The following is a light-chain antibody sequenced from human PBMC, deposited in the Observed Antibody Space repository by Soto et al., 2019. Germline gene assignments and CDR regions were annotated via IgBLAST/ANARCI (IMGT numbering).Light chain of an antibody. CDR1: QSVSSSY. Sequence: EIVLKQSPGTLSLSPGERATLSCRASQSVSSSYLAWYQQKPGQAPRLLIYGASSRATGIQDRFSGSGSGTDFTLTISRLEPEDFAVYYCQQYGSSPLTFGGGTTVEIK. CDR2: GAS. J-gene: IGKJ4*01. CDR3: QQYGSSPLT. V-gene: IGKV3-20*01.